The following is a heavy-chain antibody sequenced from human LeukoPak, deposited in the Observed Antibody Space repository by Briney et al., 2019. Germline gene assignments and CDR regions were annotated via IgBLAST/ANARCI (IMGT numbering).Heavy chain of an antibody. V-gene: IGHV4-39*01. Sequence: SETLSLTCTVSGGSISSSSYYWGWIRQPPGKGLEWIGSIYYSGSTYYNPSLKSRVTISVDTSKNQFSLKLSSVTAADTAVYYCASTAPQDCSGGSCYSLRWCYYYGMDVWGQGTTVTVSS. CDR2: IYYSGST. CDR3: ASTAPQDCSGGSCYSLRWCYYYGMDV. D-gene: IGHD2-15*01. CDR1: GGSISSSSYY. J-gene: IGHJ6*02.